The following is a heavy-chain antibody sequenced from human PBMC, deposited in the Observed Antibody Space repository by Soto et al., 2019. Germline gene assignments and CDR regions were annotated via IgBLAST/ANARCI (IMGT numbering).Heavy chain of an antibody. CDR2: VSYDGTKQ. J-gene: IGHJ4*02. V-gene: IGHV3-30-3*01. CDR1: GFTFSHYA. D-gene: IGHD3-22*01. Sequence: QVQLVESGGGVVQPGRSLRVSCAASGFTFSHYAMHWVRQAPGKGLEWVAVVSYDGTKQFYADSVKGRFTISRDSSKRTLYLHMNILRDEDTAVYYCARDRVYYYDSSGYYNFDFWGQGTLVTVSS. CDR3: ARDRVYYYDSSGYYNFDF.